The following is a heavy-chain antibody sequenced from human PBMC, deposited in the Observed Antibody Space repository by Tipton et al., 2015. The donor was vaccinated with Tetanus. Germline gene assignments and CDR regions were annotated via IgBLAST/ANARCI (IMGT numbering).Heavy chain of an antibody. CDR2: INPSGGST. CDR1: GYTFTSYY. D-gene: IGHD6-25*01. Sequence: QLVQSGPEVKKPGASVKVSCKASGYTFTSYYMHWVRQAPGQGLEWMGIINPSGGSTSYAQKFQGRVTMTRDTSTSTVYMELSSLESEDADVYYCARVFIAAAAHNWFDPWGQGTLVTVSS. J-gene: IGHJ5*02. CDR3: ARVFIAAAAHNWFDP. V-gene: IGHV1-46*01.